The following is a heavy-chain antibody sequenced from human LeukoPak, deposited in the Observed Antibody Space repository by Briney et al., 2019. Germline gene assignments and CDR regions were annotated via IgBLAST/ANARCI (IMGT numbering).Heavy chain of an antibody. Sequence: QPGGSLRLSCAASGFTFSLFAMHWVRQAPGKGLEWVSAISGSGGATYYADADSVKGRLTISRDNSKNALYLEINNLRAEDTAVYYCAKDGYNYDSSGHFDYWGQGTLVTVSS. CDR1: GFTFSLFA. CDR3: AKDGYNYDSSGHFDY. D-gene: IGHD3-22*01. V-gene: IGHV3-23*01. J-gene: IGHJ4*02. CDR2: ISGSGGAT.